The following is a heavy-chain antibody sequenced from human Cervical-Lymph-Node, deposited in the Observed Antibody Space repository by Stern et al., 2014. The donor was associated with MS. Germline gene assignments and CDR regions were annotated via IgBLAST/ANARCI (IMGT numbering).Heavy chain of an antibody. V-gene: IGHV3-15*01. J-gene: IGHJ6*02. Sequence: VQLVQSGGGLVKPGGSLRLSCAASGFTFRNAWMTWIRQAPGKGLECVGRIKSKTDGGTTDYAAPVKGRFTISRDDSKNTLYLQMNSLKTEDTAVYYCTTLDRSYPYYYYGMDVWGQGTTVTVSS. CDR3: TTLDRSYPYYYYGMDV. CDR1: GFTFRNAW. D-gene: IGHD1-26*01. CDR2: IKSKTDGGTT.